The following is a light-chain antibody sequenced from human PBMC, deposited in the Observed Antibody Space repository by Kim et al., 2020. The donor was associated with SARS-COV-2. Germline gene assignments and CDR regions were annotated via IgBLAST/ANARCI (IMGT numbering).Light chain of an antibody. CDR1: SSDVGGYNY. Sequence: SITISCTGTSSDVGGYNYVSWYQQHPGKAPKLMIYDVSKRPSGVSNRFSGSKSGNTASLTISGLQAEDEADYYCSSYTSSSTLGVFGGGTQLTVL. CDR2: DVS. J-gene: IGLJ2*01. CDR3: SSYTSSSTLGV. V-gene: IGLV2-14*04.